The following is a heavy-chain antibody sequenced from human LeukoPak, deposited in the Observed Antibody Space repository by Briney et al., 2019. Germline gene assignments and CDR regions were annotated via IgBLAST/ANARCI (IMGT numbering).Heavy chain of an antibody. CDR1: GGSISSYY. J-gene: IGHJ6*03. CDR3: ARHRILGGYYYYYYMDV. Sequence: PSETLSLTCTVSGGSISSYYWSWIRQPPGKGLEWIGYIYYSGSTNYNPSLKSRVTISVDTSKNQFSLKLSSVTAADTAVYYCARHRILGGYYYYYYMDVWGKGTTVTISS. CDR2: IYYSGST. V-gene: IGHV4-59*08. D-gene: IGHD3-10*01.